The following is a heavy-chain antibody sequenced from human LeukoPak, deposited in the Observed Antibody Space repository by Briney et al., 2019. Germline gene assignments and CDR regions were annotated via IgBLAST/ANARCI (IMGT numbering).Heavy chain of an antibody. D-gene: IGHD3-9*01. CDR3: ASSSPVLRYFDWYAFDI. V-gene: IGHV1-18*04. CDR1: GYTFTSYG. CDR2: ISAYNGNT. J-gene: IGHJ3*02. Sequence: GASVKVSCKASGYTFTSYGISWVRQAPGQGLEWMGWISAYNGNTNYAQKLQGRVTMTTDTSTSTAYMELRSLGSDDTAVYYCASSSPVLRYFDWYAFDIWGQGTMVTVSS.